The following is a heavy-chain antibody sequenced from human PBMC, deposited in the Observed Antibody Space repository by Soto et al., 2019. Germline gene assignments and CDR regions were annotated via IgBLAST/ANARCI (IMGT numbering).Heavy chain of an antibody. CDR3: ARGLHSSSRAY. J-gene: IGHJ4*02. D-gene: IGHD6-6*01. CDR2: VKQDGSEK. Sequence: GGSLRLSCAASGFTFSSYWMSWVRQAPGKGLEWVANVKQDGSEKYYVDSVKGRFTISRDNAKNSLYLQMNSLRAEDTAVYYCARGLHSSSRAYWGQGTLVTVSS. CDR1: GFTFSSYW. V-gene: IGHV3-7*01.